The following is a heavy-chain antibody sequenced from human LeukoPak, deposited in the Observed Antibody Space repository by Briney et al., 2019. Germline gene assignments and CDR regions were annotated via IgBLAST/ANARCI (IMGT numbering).Heavy chain of an antibody. CDR3: ARDPGYCSGGSCQYYYYYYMDV. J-gene: IGHJ6*03. Sequence: GGSLRLSCAASGFTFSSYAMHWVRQAPGKGLEWVALISYDGSNKYFADSVKGRFTISRDNAKNSLYLQMSSLRAEDTAVYYCARDPGYCSGGSCQYYYYYYMDVWGKGTTVTVSS. CDR1: GFTFSSYA. V-gene: IGHV3-30*04. CDR2: ISYDGSNK. D-gene: IGHD2-15*01.